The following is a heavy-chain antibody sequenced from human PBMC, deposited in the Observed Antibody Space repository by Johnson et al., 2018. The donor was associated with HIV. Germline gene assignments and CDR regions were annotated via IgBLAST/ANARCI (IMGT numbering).Heavy chain of an antibody. J-gene: IGHJ3*02. CDR2: ISGSGGST. CDR1: GFTFSSYA. D-gene: IGHD6-6*01. CDR3: ARDGYSSSSFGAFDI. Sequence: VQLVESGGDLVLPGGSLRLSCAASGFTFSSYAMSWVRQAPGKGLEWVSAISGSGGSTYYADSVKGRFTISRDNSKNTLYLQMNSLRAEDTAVYYCARDGYSSSSFGAFDIWGQGTMVTVSS. V-gene: IGHV3-23*04.